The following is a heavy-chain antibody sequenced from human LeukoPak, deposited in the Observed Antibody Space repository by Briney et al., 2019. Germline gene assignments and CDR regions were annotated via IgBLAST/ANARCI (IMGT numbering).Heavy chain of an antibody. CDR3: ANAGMSADYYYYYYMDV. J-gene: IGHJ6*03. CDR1: GGTFSSYA. V-gene: IGHV1-69*06. D-gene: IGHD5/OR15-5a*01. Sequence: EASVKVSCKASGGTFSSYAISWVRQAPGQGLEWMGGIIPIFGTANYAQKFQGRVTITADKSTSTAYMELSSLRSEDTAVYYCANAGMSADYYYYYYMDVWGKGTTVTVSS. CDR2: IIPIFGTA.